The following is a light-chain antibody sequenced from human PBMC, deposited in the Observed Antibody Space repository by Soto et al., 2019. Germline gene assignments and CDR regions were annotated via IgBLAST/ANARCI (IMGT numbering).Light chain of an antibody. CDR3: QHYNNGPRK. CDR1: QSVSSY. J-gene: IGKJ1*01. Sequence: IVFTKSPATLSVYPGQAATLSCRASQSVSSYLAWYQQKAGQAPRLLIYEGSNRATGIPTRFSGSGSGTDFTLTISGLEPEDFAVYYCQHYNNGPRKCGQGTKG. V-gene: IGKV3-11*01. CDR2: EGS.